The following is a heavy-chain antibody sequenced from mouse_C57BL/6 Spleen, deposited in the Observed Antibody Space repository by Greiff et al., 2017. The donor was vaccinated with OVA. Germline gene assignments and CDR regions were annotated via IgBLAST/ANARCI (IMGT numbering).Heavy chain of an antibody. V-gene: IGHV1-18*01. Sequence: VQLKQSGPELVKPGASVKIPCKASGYTFTDYNMDWVKQSHGKSLEWIGDITPNNGGTIYNQKFKGKATLTVDKSSSTAYMELRSLTSEDTAVYYCARERGWDYFDYWGQGTTLTVSS. CDR1: GYTFTDYN. J-gene: IGHJ2*01. CDR3: ARERGWDYFDY. CDR2: ITPNNGGT. D-gene: IGHD3-3*01.